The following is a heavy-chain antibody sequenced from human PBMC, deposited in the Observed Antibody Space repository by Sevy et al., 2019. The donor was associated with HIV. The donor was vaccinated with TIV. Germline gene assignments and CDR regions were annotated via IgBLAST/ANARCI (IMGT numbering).Heavy chain of an antibody. V-gene: IGHV4-59*01. J-gene: IGHJ6*03. CDR3: ARLMVAVAGTSHYYYYYYMDV. D-gene: IGHD6-19*01. Sequence: SETLSLTCTVSGGSISSYYWSWIRQPPGKGLEWIGYIYYSGSTNYNPPLKSRVTISVDTSKNQFSLKLSSVTAADTAVYYCARLMVAVAGTSHYYYYYYMDVWGKGTTVTVSS. CDR1: GGSISSYY. CDR2: IYYSGST.